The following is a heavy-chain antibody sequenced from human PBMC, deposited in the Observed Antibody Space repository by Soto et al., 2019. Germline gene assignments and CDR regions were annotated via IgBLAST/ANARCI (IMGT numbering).Heavy chain of an antibody. CDR1: GYTFTKYY. CDR2: INPSGGST. Sequence: QVQLVQSGAEVKKPGASMKVSCKASGYTFTKYYMHWVRQAPGQGLEWMGIINPSGGSTSYAQKFQGRVTMTRDTSTSTVYMELSSLRSEDTAVYYCARDFVVVPSALYYFDYWGQGTLVTVSS. V-gene: IGHV1-46*03. D-gene: IGHD2-2*01. J-gene: IGHJ4*02. CDR3: ARDFVVVPSALYYFDY.